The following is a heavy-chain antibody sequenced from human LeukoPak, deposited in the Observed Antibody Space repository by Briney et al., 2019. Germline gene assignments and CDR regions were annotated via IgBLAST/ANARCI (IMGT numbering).Heavy chain of an antibody. J-gene: IGHJ4*02. CDR2: IYSGGST. Sequence: GGSLRLSCAASGFTFSSYWMHWVRQAPGKGLVWVSVIYSGGSTYYADSVKGRFTVSRDNSKNTLYLQMNSLRAEDTAMYYCARGLGYCTSTTCLLPFDYWGQGTLVTVSS. V-gene: IGHV3-53*01. CDR1: GFTFSSYW. CDR3: ARGLGYCTSTTCLLPFDY. D-gene: IGHD2-2*01.